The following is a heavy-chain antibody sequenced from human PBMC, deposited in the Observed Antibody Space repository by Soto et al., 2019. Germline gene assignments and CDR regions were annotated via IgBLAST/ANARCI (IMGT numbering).Heavy chain of an antibody. CDR1: GGSISSSNW. CDR2: IYHSGST. Sequence: SETLSLTCAVSGGSISSSNWCSWVRQPPGKGLEWIGEIYHSGSTNYNPSLKSRVTISVDKSKNQFSLKLSSVTAADTAVYYCARAVGGYCSGGSCYVRWANWFDPWGQGTLVTVSS. J-gene: IGHJ5*02. V-gene: IGHV4-4*02. CDR3: ARAVGGYCSGGSCYVRWANWFDP. D-gene: IGHD2-15*01.